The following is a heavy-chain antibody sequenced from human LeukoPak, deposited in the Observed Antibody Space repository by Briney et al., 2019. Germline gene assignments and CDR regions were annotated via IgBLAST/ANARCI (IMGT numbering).Heavy chain of an antibody. D-gene: IGHD5-12*01. CDR2: ISYSGST. V-gene: IGHV4-59*12. Sequence: PSETLSLTCTVSGGSISGYYWSWIRQPPGKGLECIGDISYSGSTYYNTSLMSRLTISVETSKNQFSLRLSSVTAADTAVYYCARDRGIVATSSAFDIWGQGTMVTVSS. J-gene: IGHJ3*02. CDR3: ARDRGIVATSSAFDI. CDR1: GGSISGYY.